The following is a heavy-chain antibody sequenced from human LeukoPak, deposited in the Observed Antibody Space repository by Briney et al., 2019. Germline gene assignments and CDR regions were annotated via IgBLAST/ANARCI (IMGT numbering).Heavy chain of an antibody. V-gene: IGHV1-46*01. CDR2: INPSGGST. D-gene: IGHD2-2*01. Sequence: ASVKVSCKASGYTFTSYYMHWLRQAPGQGLEWMGIINPSGGSTSYAQKFQGRVTMTRDTSTSTVYMELSSLRAEDTAVYYCATASSGIVVVPAAYSVYWGQGTLVTVSS. CDR1: GYTFTSYY. J-gene: IGHJ4*02. CDR3: ATASSGIVVVPAAYSVY.